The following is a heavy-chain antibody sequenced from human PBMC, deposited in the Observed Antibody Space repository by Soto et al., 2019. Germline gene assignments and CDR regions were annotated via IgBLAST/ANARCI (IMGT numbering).Heavy chain of an antibody. J-gene: IGHJ4*02. Sequence: SVKVSCKASGFTFTSSAVQWVRQARGQRLEWIGWIVVGSGNTNYAQKFQERVTITRDMSTSTTYMGLSSLRSEDTAVYYCAAVSYCSGSSCYSYYFDYWGQGTLVTVSS. CDR1: GFTFTSSA. CDR2: IVVGSGNT. V-gene: IGHV1-58*01. CDR3: AAVSYCSGSSCYSYYFDY. D-gene: IGHD2-15*01.